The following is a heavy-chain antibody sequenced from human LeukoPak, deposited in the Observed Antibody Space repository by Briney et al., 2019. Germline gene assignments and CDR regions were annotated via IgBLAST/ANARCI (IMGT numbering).Heavy chain of an antibody. CDR1: GFTFSSYS. CDR3: ARSGGFFDT. D-gene: IGHD1-26*01. V-gene: IGHV3-48*01. Sequence: TGGSLRLSCAASGFTFSSYSMNWVRQAPGKGLEWVSYISSSSSTIYYADSVKGRFTISRDNAKNSLYLQMDSLRAEDTAVYHCARSGGFFDTWGQGTLVTVSS. J-gene: IGHJ4*02. CDR2: ISSSSSTI.